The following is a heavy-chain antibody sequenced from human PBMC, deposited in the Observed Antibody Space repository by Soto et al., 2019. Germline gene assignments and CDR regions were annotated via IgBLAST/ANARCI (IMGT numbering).Heavy chain of an antibody. CDR3: ARPGRVVPAATTDRFDY. V-gene: IGHV3-30-3*01. J-gene: IGHJ4*02. Sequence: HPGGSLRLSCAASGFTFSSYAMHWVRQAPGKGLEWVAVISYDGSNKYYADSVKGRFTISRDNSKNTLYLQMNSLRAEDTAVYYCARPGRVVPAATTDRFDYWGQGTLVTVSS. CDR2: ISYDGSNK. D-gene: IGHD2-2*01. CDR1: GFTFSSYA.